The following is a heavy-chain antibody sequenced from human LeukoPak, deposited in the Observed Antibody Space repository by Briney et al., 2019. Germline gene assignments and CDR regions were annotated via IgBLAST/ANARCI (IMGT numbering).Heavy chain of an antibody. CDR3: ARANPGTVDY. CDR1: GFTFSSYG. J-gene: IGHJ4*02. D-gene: IGHD1/OR15-1a*01. V-gene: IGHV3-33*01. CDR2: IWYDGSNK. Sequence: GRSLRLSCAASGFTFSSYGMHWVRQAPDKGLEWVAVIWYDGSNKYYADSVKGRFTISRDNSKNTLYLQMNSLRAEDTAVYYCARANPGTVDYWGQGTLVTVSS.